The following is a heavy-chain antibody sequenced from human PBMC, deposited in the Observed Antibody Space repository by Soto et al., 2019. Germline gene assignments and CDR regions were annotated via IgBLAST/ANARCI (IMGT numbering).Heavy chain of an antibody. Sequence: ASVKVSCKASGYTFTSYAIHWVRQAPGQRLEWMGWINAGNGNTKYSQRFQGRVTITRDTSASTAYMEVSSLRYEDTAVYYCARDLLLYRSGGSCYPFDGMDVWGQGTTVTVSS. J-gene: IGHJ6*02. CDR3: ARDLLLYRSGGSCYPFDGMDV. CDR2: INAGNGNT. CDR1: GYTFTSYA. D-gene: IGHD2-15*01. V-gene: IGHV1-3*01.